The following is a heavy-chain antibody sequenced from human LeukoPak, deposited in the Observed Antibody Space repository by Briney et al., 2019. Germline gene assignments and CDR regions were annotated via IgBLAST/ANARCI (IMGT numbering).Heavy chain of an antibody. V-gene: IGHV3-21*01. CDR2: ISASGDAT. J-gene: IGHJ4*02. CDR3: ARGIPAVDY. D-gene: IGHD6-25*01. CDR1: GFTFISYS. Sequence: PGGSLRLSCAASGFTFISYSMNWVRQAPGKGLEWVSAISASGDATYYADSVKGRFTISRDKAKNSLYLQMNSLRAEDTAIYYCARGIPAVDYWGQGTLVTVSS.